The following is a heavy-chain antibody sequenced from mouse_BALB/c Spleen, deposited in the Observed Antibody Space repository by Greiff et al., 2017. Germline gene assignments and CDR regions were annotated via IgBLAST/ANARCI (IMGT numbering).Heavy chain of an antibody. Sequence: EVNLVESGGGLVQPGGSLKLSCAASGFTFSSYTMSWVRQTPEKRLEWVAYISNGGGSTYYPDTVKGRFTISRDNAKNTLYLQMSSLKSEDTAMYYCARAYYRYDDYAMDYWGQGTSVTVSS. V-gene: IGHV5-12-2*01. CDR2: ISNGGGST. CDR3: ARAYYRYDDYAMDY. CDR1: GFTFSSYT. J-gene: IGHJ4*01. D-gene: IGHD2-14*01.